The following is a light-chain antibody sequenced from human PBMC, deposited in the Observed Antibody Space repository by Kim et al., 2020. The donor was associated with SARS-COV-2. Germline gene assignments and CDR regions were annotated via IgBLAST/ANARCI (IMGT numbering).Light chain of an antibody. CDR2: SAS. J-gene: IGKJ4*01. V-gene: IGKV3-20*01. CDR1: QSVRIHF. Sequence: SPGESATLSCRASQSVRIHFFSYHQRTPHPPPRLLFYSASSSTTVTPNSFSGGGSGTFFPPTISRLPPEYFAVYYCQHYDCPPFTFGRGTKVDIK. CDR3: QHYDCPPFT.